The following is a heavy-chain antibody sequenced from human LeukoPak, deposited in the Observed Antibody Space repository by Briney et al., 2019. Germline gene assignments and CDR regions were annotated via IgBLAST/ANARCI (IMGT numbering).Heavy chain of an antibody. CDR1: GGSFSGYY. CDR2: INHSGST. Sequence: SETLSLTCAVYGGSFSGYYWSWIRKPPGKGLEWIGEINHSGSTNYNPSLKSRVTISVDTSKNQFSLKLSSVTAADTAVYYCARSPLLRFTASGYYNDYYYYGMDVWGQGTTVTVSS. CDR3: ARSPLLRFTASGYYNDYYYYGMDV. V-gene: IGHV4-34*01. D-gene: IGHD3-3*01. J-gene: IGHJ6*02.